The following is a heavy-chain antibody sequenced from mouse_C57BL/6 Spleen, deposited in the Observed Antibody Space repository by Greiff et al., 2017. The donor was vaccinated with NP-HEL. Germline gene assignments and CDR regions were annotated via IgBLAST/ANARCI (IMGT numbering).Heavy chain of an antibody. CDR2: IYPGDGDT. CDR3: ARGVIYDGYYVGYFDV. CDR1: GYAFSSSW. Sequence: QVQLQQSGPELVKPGASVKISCKASGYAFSSSWMNWVKQRPGKGLEWIGRIYPGDGDTNYNGKFKGKATLTADKSSSTAYMQLSSLTSEDSAVYFCARGVIYDGYYVGYFDVWGTGTTVTVSS. V-gene: IGHV1-82*01. J-gene: IGHJ1*03. D-gene: IGHD2-3*01.